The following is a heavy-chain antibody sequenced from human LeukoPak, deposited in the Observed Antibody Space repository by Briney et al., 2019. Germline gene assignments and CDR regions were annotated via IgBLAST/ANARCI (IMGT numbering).Heavy chain of an antibody. CDR2: INPSGGST. Sequence: ASVKVSCKASGYTFTSYYMHWVRQAPGQGLEWMGIINPSGGSTSYAQKFQGRVTMTRDTSTSTVYMELSSLRSEDTAVYYCARDHGERGYSYTNFDYWGQGTLATVSS. CDR3: ARDHGERGYSYTNFDY. CDR1: GYTFTSYY. V-gene: IGHV1-46*01. J-gene: IGHJ4*02. D-gene: IGHD5-18*01.